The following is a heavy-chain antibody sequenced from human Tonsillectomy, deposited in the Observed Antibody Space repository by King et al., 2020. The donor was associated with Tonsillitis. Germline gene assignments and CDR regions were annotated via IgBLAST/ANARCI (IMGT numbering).Heavy chain of an antibody. D-gene: IGHD3-22*01. Sequence: DVQLVESGGGLVQPGGSLRLSCAASGFTFSSYWMHWVRQAPGKGLVWVSRINSDVSSTSYADSVKGRFTISRDNAKNTLYLQMNSLRVEDTAVYYCARADYYDSSPRYYYYYMDVWGKGTTVTVSS. V-gene: IGHV3-74*01. CDR2: INSDVSST. J-gene: IGHJ6*03. CDR3: ARADYYDSSPRYYYYYMDV. CDR1: GFTFSSYW.